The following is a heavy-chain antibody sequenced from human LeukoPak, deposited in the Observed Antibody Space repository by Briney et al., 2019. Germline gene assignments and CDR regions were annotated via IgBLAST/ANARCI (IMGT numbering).Heavy chain of an antibody. CDR3: TNQPILAGSIDS. D-gene: IGHD3-9*01. J-gene: IGHJ4*02. Sequence: PGGSMRLSCATSGFTFNTYAMNWVRQAPGKGLEWVSTINDAGRTTYYADFVKGRFTISRDNSKNTVYLQMNNLRAEDTALYYCTNQPILAGSIDSWGQGTLVTVSS. V-gene: IGHV3-23*01. CDR1: GFTFNTYA. CDR2: INDAGRTT.